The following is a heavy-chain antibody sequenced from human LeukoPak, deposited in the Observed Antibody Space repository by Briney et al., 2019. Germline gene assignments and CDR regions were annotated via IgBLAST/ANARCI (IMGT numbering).Heavy chain of an antibody. CDR2: INPNSGGT. CDR1: GYTFTGYY. CDR3: ARSTVTARWKFDY. Sequence: ASVKVSCTASGYTFTGYYMHWVRQAPGQGLEWMGWINPNSGGTNYAQKFQGRVTMTRDTSISTAYMELSRLRSDDTAVYYCARSTVTARWKFDYWGQGTLVTVSS. J-gene: IGHJ4*02. D-gene: IGHD4-17*01. V-gene: IGHV1-2*02.